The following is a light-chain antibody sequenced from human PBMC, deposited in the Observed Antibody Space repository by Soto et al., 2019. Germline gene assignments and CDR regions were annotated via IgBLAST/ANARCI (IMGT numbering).Light chain of an antibody. J-gene: IGKJ4*01. CDR2: DAS. V-gene: IGKV3-11*01. CDR1: QSVSSY. CDR3: TQRYNGPLT. Sequence: EIVLTQSPATLSLSPGERATLSCRASQSVSSYLAWYQQKPGQAPRLLIYDASNRATGIPARFSGSGSGTDFTLTISNLEPEDFAIYYCTQRYNGPLTFGGGTKGDIK.